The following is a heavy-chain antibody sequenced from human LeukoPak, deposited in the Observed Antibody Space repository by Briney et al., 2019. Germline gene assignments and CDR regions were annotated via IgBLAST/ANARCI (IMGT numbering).Heavy chain of an antibody. CDR3: AKGGGSGTEFDY. D-gene: IGHD3-10*01. CDR1: GFTFSSYA. V-gene: IGHV3-23*01. CDR2: ISGSGGST. Sequence: GGSLRLSCAASGFTFSSYAMSWVRQAPGKGLEWVSAISGSGGSTYYADSVKGRFTISRDNSKNTLYLQMNSPRNEDTAVYYCAKGGGSGTEFDYWGQGTLVTVSS. J-gene: IGHJ4*02.